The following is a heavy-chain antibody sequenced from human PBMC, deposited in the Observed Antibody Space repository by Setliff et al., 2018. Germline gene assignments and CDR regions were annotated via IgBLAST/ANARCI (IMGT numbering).Heavy chain of an antibody. J-gene: IGHJ4*02. CDR2: ISAYNGNT. D-gene: IGHD5-12*01. CDR3: AREGVATNPPWYFDY. V-gene: IGHV1-18*01. Sequence: ASVKVSCKASGYTFTSYGISWVRQAPGQGLEWMGWISAYNGNTNYAQKLQGRVTMTTDTSTSTAYMELRSLRSDDTAVFYCAREGVATNPPWYFDYWGQGTLVTVSS. CDR1: GYTFTSYG.